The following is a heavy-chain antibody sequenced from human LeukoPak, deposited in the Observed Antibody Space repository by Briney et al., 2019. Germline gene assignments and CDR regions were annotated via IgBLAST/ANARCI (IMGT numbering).Heavy chain of an antibody. Sequence: GSLRLSCAASGFTFGDSWMSWVRQAPGKGPEWVANIKEDESEKHYVDSVKGRFTVSRDNAKSSLFLQMNSLRVEDTAVYYCATYKNWVAGDVWGQGTTVSVSS. D-gene: IGHD7-27*01. CDR1: GFTFGDSW. J-gene: IGHJ6*02. CDR3: ATYKNWVAGDV. CDR2: IKEDESEK. V-gene: IGHV3-7*01.